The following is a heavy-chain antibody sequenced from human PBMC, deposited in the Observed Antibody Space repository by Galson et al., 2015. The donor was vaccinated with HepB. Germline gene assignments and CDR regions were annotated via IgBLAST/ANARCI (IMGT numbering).Heavy chain of an antibody. CDR3: ARPDGDPYYYGMDV. Sequence: SLRLSCAASGFTFSSYSMDWVRQAPGKGLEWVSYISSSSSTIYYADSVKGRFTISRDNAKNPLYLQMNSLRAEDTAVYYCARPDGDPYYYGMDVWGQGTTVTVSS. D-gene: IGHD4-17*01. J-gene: IGHJ6*02. CDR2: ISSSSSTI. V-gene: IGHV3-48*01. CDR1: GFTFSSYS.